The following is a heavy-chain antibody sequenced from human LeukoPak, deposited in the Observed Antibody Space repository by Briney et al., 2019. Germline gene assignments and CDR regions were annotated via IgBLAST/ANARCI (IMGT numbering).Heavy chain of an antibody. V-gene: IGHV3-23*01. Sequence: PGGSLRLSCAASGFPFSSHAMSRVRQAPGKGLEWVSGINGSGRNIYYAGSVRGRFTISRDSSTNTVYLQMNSLRVEDTAVYYCAKAQKYTSDLDYWGQGILVTVPS. CDR2: INGSGRNI. J-gene: IGHJ4*02. D-gene: IGHD6-19*01. CDR1: GFPFSSHA. CDR3: AKAQKYTSDLDY.